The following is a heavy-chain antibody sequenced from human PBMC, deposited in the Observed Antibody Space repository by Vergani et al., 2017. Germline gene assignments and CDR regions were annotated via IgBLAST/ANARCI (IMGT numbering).Heavy chain of an antibody. CDR2: ISGSGGST. D-gene: IGHD6-6*01. CDR1: GFTFSSYA. J-gene: IGHJ6*02. Sequence: EVQLLESGGGLVQPGGSLRLSCAASGFTFSSYAMSWVRQAPGKGLEWVSAISGSGGSTYYADSVKGRFTISRDNSKNTLYLQMNSLRAEDTAVYYCPKETYSSWDTYYYGMDVWGQGTTVTVSS. CDR3: PKETYSSWDTYYYGMDV. V-gene: IGHV3-23*01.